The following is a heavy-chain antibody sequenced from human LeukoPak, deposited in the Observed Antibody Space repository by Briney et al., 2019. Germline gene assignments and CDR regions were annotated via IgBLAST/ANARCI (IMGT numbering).Heavy chain of an antibody. CDR2: IMPLFGTA. CDR1: GGTFNNSA. V-gene: IGHV1-69*05. J-gene: IGHJ5*02. D-gene: IGHD4-17*01. Sequence: SVKVSCKTSGGTFNNSAISWVRQAPGQGREWLGGIMPLFGTAGYAQKFQGRVTITKDESTRTVYLELTSLTSDDTAVYYCARDVHGDYGSGWFDPWGQGTLVSVSS. CDR3: ARDVHGDYGSGWFDP.